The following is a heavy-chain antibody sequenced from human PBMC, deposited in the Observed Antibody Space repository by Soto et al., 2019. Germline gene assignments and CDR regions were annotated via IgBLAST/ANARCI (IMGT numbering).Heavy chain of an antibody. D-gene: IGHD2-15*01. CDR2: INPKSGGT. CDR1: GGTFSSYA. V-gene: IGHV1-2*04. CDR3: ARWWHIVDVNWFDP. J-gene: IGHJ5*02. Sequence: ASVKVSCKASGGTFSSYAISWVRQAPGQGPEWMGWINPKSGGTNYAQKFQGWVTMARGTSISTAYMELSRLRSDDTAVYYCARWWHIVDVNWFDPWGQGTLVTVSS.